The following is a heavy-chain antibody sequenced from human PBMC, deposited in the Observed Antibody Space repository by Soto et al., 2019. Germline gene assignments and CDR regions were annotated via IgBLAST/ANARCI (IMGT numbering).Heavy chain of an antibody. J-gene: IGHJ4*02. CDR3: ARGGSEPVRTVDY. D-gene: IGHD3-16*01. Sequence: GSLRLSCAASGFTFSSYAMHWVRQAPGEGLEWVAVISYDGSNKYYADSVKGRFTISRDNSKNTLYLQMNSLRAEDTAVYYCARGGSEPVRTVDYWGQGTLVTVSS. V-gene: IGHV3-30-3*01. CDR2: ISYDGSNK. CDR1: GFTFSSYA.